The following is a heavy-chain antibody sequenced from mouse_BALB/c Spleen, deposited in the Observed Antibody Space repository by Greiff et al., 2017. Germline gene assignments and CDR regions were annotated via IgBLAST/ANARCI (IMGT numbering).Heavy chain of an antibody. CDR1: GFTFSSYG. D-gene: IGHD2-1*01. CDR2: INSNGGST. V-gene: IGHV5-6-3*01. J-gene: IGHJ2*01. CDR3: ARIYYGNYYFDY. Sequence: EVQGVESGGGLVQPGGSLKLSCAASGFTFSSYGMSWVRQTPDKRLELVATINSNGGSTYYPDSVKGRFTISRDNAKNTLYLQMSSLKSEDTAMYYCARIYYGNYYFDYWGQGTTLTVSS.